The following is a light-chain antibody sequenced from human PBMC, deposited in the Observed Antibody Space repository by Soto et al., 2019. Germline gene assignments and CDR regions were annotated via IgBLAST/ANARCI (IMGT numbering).Light chain of an antibody. CDR2: SNN. J-gene: IGLJ3*02. Sequence: QLVLTQPPSASGTPGQRVTISCSGSSSNIGSNYVYWYQQLPGTAPKLLIYSNNQRPSGVPARFSGSKSGTSASLAISGLRSEDEADYHCAAWDDSLSGLWVFGGGTKLTVL. CDR1: SSNIGSNY. CDR3: AAWDDSLSGLWV. V-gene: IGLV1-47*02.